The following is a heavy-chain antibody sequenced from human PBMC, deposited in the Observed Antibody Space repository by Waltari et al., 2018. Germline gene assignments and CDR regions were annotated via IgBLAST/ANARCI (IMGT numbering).Heavy chain of an antibody. V-gene: IGHV1-2*02. CDR2: ISPNSGDT. CDR1: GYTFTTYY. J-gene: IGHJ6*02. CDR3: ARGSRYCTSTTCPSSAFDV. Sequence: QVQLVQSGAEVKKTGASVKVSCKASGYTFTTYYIHWVRQAPGQGLEWMGWISPNSGDTKFAQRCQGRVTMTRDTSISTAYMELSRLTSDDTAVYYCARGSRYCTSTTCPSSAFDVWGQGTTVTVSS. D-gene: IGHD2-2*01.